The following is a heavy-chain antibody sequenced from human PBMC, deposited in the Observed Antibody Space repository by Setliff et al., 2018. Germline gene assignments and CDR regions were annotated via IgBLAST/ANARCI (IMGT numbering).Heavy chain of an antibody. V-gene: IGHV3-49*04. CDR3: TPWTGTSLLHS. D-gene: IGHD1-7*01. J-gene: IGHJ1*01. Sequence: GGSLRLSCTTSGFTFGDYAIPWVRQAPGKGLEWVGFIRGKPSSGTTAYAESVKGRFTISRDDSKIIAYLQMSSLKTEDAARYYCTPWTGTSLLHSWGQGTLVTVSS. CDR1: GFTFGDYA. CDR2: IRGKPSSGTT.